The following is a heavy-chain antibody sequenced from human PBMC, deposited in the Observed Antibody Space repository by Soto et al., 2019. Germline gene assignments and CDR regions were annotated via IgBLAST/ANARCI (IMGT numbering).Heavy chain of an antibody. CDR1: GYTFTSYA. D-gene: IGHD3-22*01. J-gene: IGHJ6*02. V-gene: IGHV1-3*01. CDR2: INAGNGNT. Sequence: QVQLVQSGAEVKKPGASVKVSCKASGYTFTSYAMHWVRQAPGQRLEWMGWINAGNGNTKYSQKFQGRVTITRDTSASTAYMELSSLRSEDTAVYYCARGDMGYYDSSGTLGSTGGMDVWGQGTTVTVSS. CDR3: ARGDMGYYDSSGTLGSTGGMDV.